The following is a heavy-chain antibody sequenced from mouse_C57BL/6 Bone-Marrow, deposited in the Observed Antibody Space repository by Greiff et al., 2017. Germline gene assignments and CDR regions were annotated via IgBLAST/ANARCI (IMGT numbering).Heavy chain of an antibody. V-gene: IGHV1-42*01. CDR2: INPSTGGT. CDR3: AREFITTVVATGDY. Sequence: EVQRVESGPELVKPGASVKISCKASGYSFTGYYMNWVKQSPEQSLEWIGEINPSTGGTTYNQKFKAKATLTVDKSSSTAYMQLKSLTSEDSAVYYCAREFITTVVATGDYWGQGTSVTVSS. D-gene: IGHD1-1*01. CDR1: GYSFTGYY. J-gene: IGHJ4*01.